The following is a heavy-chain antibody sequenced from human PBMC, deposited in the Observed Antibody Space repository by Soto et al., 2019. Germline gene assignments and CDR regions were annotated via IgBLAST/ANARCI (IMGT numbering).Heavy chain of an antibody. CDR3: ARDPWEPEYYFDY. CDR1: GFTFSSYS. Sequence: EVQLVESGGGLVQPGGSLRLSCAASGFTFSSYSMNWVRQAPGKGLEWVSYISSSSTIYYADSVKGRFTISRDNAKNSLYLQMNSLRDEDTAVYYCARDPWEPEYYFDYWGQGTLVTVSS. V-gene: IGHV3-48*02. CDR2: ISSSSTI. J-gene: IGHJ4*02. D-gene: IGHD1-26*01.